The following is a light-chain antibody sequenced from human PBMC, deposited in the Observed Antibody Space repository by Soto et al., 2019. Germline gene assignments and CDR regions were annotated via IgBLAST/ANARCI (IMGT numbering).Light chain of an antibody. CDR3: TAFSANRVYL. CDR1: SSNIGSNY. J-gene: IGLJ1*01. CDR2: GVH. V-gene: IGLV1-47*01. Sequence: QSVLTQPPSASGTPGQRVTISCSGSSSNIGSNYVYWYQQHPGKAPRLLIHGVHNRSPGISGRFSASKSGLTASLTISGLQAEDEADYYSTAFSANRVYLFGPGTKVTVL.